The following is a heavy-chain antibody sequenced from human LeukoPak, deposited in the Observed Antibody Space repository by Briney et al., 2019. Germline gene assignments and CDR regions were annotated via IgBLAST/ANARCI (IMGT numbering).Heavy chain of an antibody. Sequence: SETLSLTCTVSGGSISSSSYYWGWIRQPPGKGLEWIGSIYYSGSTYYNPSLKSRVTISVDTSKNQFSLKLSSVTAADTAVYYCARQPQWEDTYWYFDLWGRGTLVTVSS. D-gene: IGHD1-26*01. CDR2: IYYSGST. CDR1: GGSISSSSYY. CDR3: ARQPQWEDTYWYFDL. V-gene: IGHV4-39*07. J-gene: IGHJ2*01.